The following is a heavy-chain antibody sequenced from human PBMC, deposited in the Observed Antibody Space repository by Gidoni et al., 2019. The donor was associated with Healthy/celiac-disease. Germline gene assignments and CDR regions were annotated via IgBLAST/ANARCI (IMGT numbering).Heavy chain of an antibody. CDR3: AKDDGDYYGSGSSYRY. CDR2: ISYAGSNT. V-gene: IGHV3-30*18. Sequence: QGQLVESGGGVVQPGRSLRPSWAASGFTVGSYGMHWVRQAPGKGREWVAVISYAGSNTYYADSVKGRFTISRDNSTNTLYLQMNSLRAADTAVYYCAKDDGDYYGSGSSYRYWGQGTLVTVSS. CDR1: GFTVGSYG. J-gene: IGHJ4*02. D-gene: IGHD3-10*01.